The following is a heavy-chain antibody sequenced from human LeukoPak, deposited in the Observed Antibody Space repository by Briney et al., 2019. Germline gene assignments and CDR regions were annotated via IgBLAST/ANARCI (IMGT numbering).Heavy chain of an antibody. CDR3: AKVEYAFHAFDI. V-gene: IGHV3-9*01. CDR1: GFTFDDYA. Sequence: GGSLRLSCAASGFTFDDYAMHWVRHAPGKGLEWVSGISWNSGSIGYADSVKGRFTISRDNAKNSLYLQMNSLRAEDTALYYCAKVEYAFHAFDIWGQGTMVTVSS. CDR2: ISWNSGSI. J-gene: IGHJ3*02. D-gene: IGHD2/OR15-2a*01.